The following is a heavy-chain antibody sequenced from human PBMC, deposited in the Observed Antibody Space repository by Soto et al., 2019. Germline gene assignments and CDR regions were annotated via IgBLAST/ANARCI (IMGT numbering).Heavy chain of an antibody. J-gene: IGHJ6*02. Sequence: QVQLVQSGAEVKKPGSSVKVSCKASGGTFSSYAISWVRQAPGQGLEWMGGIIPIFGTANYAQKFQGRVTITADESTSTAYMELSSLRSEDTAVYYCARGVHFWSGSVRPYYGMDVWGQGTTVTVSS. D-gene: IGHD3-3*02. V-gene: IGHV1-69*01. CDR3: ARGVHFWSGSVRPYYGMDV. CDR1: GGTFSSYA. CDR2: IIPIFGTA.